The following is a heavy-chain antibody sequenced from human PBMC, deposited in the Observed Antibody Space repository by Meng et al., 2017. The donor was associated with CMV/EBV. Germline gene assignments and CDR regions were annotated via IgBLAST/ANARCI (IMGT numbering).Heavy chain of an antibody. J-gene: IGHJ4*02. D-gene: IGHD6-13*01. CDR2: IRYDGSNK. CDR3: AKGQNRLGIAAAGPGFDY. V-gene: IGHV3-30*02. Sequence: GESLKISCAASGFTFSSYGMHWVRQAPGKGLEWVAFIRYDGSNKYYADSVKGRFTISRDNSKNTLYLQMNSLRAEDTAVYYCAKGQNRLGIAAAGPGFDYWGQGTLVTVSS. CDR1: GFTFSSYG.